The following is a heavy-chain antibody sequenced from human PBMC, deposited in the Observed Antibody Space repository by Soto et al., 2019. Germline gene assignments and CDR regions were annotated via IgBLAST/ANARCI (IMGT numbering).Heavy chain of an antibody. CDR3: XXXHGGGNXXGDSGH. V-gene: IGHV3-30*03. Sequence: QVQLVGSGGGVVQPGRSLRLSCADSGFIFSKYGMHWVRQAPGKGLEWVAFISSEGNNENYADSVKDRFTISRDNSKXXXXXXXXXXXXXXXXXXXXXXXHGGGNXXGDSGHWGQGTLVTVSS. CDR2: ISSEGNNE. D-gene: IGHD6-19*01. CDR1: GFIFSKYG. J-gene: IGHJ4*02.